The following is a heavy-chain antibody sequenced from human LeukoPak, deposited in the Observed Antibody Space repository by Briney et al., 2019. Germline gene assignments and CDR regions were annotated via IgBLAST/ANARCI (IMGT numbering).Heavy chain of an antibody. CDR2: ITWNRDNI. CDR3: AREKSWSRDY. Sequence: PGRSLRLSCTVSGFTFDDYAMHWARHTPGKGLEWVAGITWNRDNIGYGDSVKGRFTISRDNAKNSLYLQMNSLRAEDTAVYYCAREKSWSRDYWGQGTLVTVSS. J-gene: IGHJ4*02. V-gene: IGHV3-9*01. CDR1: GFTFDDYA. D-gene: IGHD2-8*01.